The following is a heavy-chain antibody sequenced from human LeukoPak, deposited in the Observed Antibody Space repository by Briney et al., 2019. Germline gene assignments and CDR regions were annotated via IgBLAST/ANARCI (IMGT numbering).Heavy chain of an antibody. V-gene: IGHV3-15*01. CDR1: GFTFSNAW. CDR3: ARDFSSSTGFDP. CDR2: IKSKTDGGTT. D-gene: IGHD6-6*01. Sequence: PGGSLRLSCAASGFTFSNAWMSWVRQTPGKGLEWVGHIKSKTDGGTTDYAAPVKGRFTISRDDSKNTLYLQMNSLKTEDTAVYYCARDFSSSTGFDPWGQGTLVTASS. J-gene: IGHJ5*02.